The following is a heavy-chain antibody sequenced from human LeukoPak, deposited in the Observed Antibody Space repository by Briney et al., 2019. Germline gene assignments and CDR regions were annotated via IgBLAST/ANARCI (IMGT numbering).Heavy chain of an antibody. Sequence: PSETLSLTCTVSGGSISSSSYYWGWIRQPPGKGLEWIGSIYNSGSTYYNPSLKSRVTISVDTSKNQFSLKLSSVTAADTAVYYCARDLNRIAPYYYMDVWGKGTSVTVSS. V-gene: IGHV4-39*07. J-gene: IGHJ6*03. CDR1: GGSISSSSYY. D-gene: IGHD6-13*01. CDR3: ARDLNRIAPYYYMDV. CDR2: IYNSGST.